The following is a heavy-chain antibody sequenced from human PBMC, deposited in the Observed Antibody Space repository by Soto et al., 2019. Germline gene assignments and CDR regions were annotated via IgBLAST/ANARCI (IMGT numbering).Heavy chain of an antibody. J-gene: IGHJ6*03. CDR2: IYYSGST. CDR1: GGSISSGGYY. Sequence: PSETLSLTCTVSGGSISSGGYYWSWIRQHPGKGLEWIGYIYYSGSTNYNPSLKSRVTISVDTSKNQFSLKLSSVTAADTAVYYCARDRAIAARSYYYYYMDVWGKGTTVTVSS. D-gene: IGHD6-6*01. V-gene: IGHV4-61*08. CDR3: ARDRAIAARSYYYYYMDV.